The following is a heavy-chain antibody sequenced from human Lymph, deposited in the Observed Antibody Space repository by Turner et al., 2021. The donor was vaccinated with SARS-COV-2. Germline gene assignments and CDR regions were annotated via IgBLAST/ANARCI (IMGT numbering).Heavy chain of an antibody. Sequence: EVQLLESGGGLVQPGGSLRVSCAASGFTFSSYAMSWVRQAPGKGRGWVSAISGSGGSTYYADSVKGRFTISRDNSKNTLYLQMNSLRAEDTAVYYCAKEGDTAMVNFDYWGQGTLVTVSS. V-gene: IGHV3-23*01. CDR2: ISGSGGST. CDR3: AKEGDTAMVNFDY. CDR1: GFTFSSYA. J-gene: IGHJ4*02. D-gene: IGHD5-18*01.